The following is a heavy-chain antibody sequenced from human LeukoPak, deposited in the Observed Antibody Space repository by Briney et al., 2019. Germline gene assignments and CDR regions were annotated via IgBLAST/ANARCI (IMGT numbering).Heavy chain of an antibody. D-gene: IGHD3-22*01. CDR2: IDWDDDK. J-gene: IGHJ4*02. CDR1: GFSLSTSGIC. V-gene: IGHV2-70*11. CDR3: ARIVLYYYDSSGYYYDY. Sequence: SGPTLLNPTQTLTLTCTFSGFSLSTSGICVSWIRQPPVKSLEWLARIDWDDDKYYSTSLKTRLTISKDTSKNQVVLTMTNMDPVDTATYYCARIVLYYYDSSGYYYDYWGQGTLVTVSS.